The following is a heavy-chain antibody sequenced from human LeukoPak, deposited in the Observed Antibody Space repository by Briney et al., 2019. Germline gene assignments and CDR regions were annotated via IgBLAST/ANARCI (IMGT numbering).Heavy chain of an antibody. D-gene: IGHD2-21*02. V-gene: IGHV1-69*04. Sequence: SVKVSCKASGGTFSSYAISWVRQAPGQGLEWMGRIIPILGIANYAQKFQGRVTITADKSTSTAYMELSSLRSEDTAVYYCAREPTYCGGDCESNLDYWGQGTLVTVSS. J-gene: IGHJ4*02. CDR1: GGTFSSYA. CDR2: IIPILGIA. CDR3: AREPTYCGGDCESNLDY.